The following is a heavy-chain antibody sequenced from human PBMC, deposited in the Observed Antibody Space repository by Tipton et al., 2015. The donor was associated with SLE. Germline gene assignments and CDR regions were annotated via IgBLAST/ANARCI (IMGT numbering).Heavy chain of an antibody. V-gene: IGHV3-74*01. CDR2: INSDGSSA. CDR1: GFTFSSYW. D-gene: IGHD5-12*01. J-gene: IGHJ4*02. Sequence: SLRLSCAASGFTFSSYWMHWVRQAPGKGLVWVSRINSDGSSASYADSVKGRFTISRDNAKNTLYLQMNSLRAEDTAVYYCARGYPHSGYDSWGQGTLVTVSS. CDR3: ARGYPHSGYDS.